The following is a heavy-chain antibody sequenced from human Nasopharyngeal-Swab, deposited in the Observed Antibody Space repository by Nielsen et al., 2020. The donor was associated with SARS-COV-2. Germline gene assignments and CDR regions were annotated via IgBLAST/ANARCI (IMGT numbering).Heavy chain of an antibody. V-gene: IGHV3-7*01. J-gene: IGHJ3*02. D-gene: IGHD3-3*01. CDR1: GFTFSSYW. CDR3: ARDPDDFWSCYLVPITDAFDI. CDR2: IKQDGSEK. Sequence: GESLKISCAASGFTFSSYWMSWVRQPPGKWLEWVANIKQDGSEKYSVDSVKGRFTISRDNAKNSLYLQMNSLRAEDTAVYYCARDPDDFWSCYLVPITDAFDIWGQGTMVTVSS.